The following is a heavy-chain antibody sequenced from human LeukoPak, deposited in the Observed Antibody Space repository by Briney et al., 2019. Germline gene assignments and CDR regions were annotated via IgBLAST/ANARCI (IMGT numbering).Heavy chain of an antibody. V-gene: IGHV3-23*01. CDR1: GFTFSTSS. Sequence: GGSLRPSCAAPGFTFSTSSMTWVRQAPGKGLEWGSAIAFSGSVTIDADAVKGRFPISRDNSKNTLDLQMNSLRVEDTAVYYCAREGDGGTVVDDFFDYWGQGTPVTVSS. CDR3: AREGDGGTVVDDFFDY. CDR2: IAFSGSVT. D-gene: IGHD2-15*01. J-gene: IGHJ4*02.